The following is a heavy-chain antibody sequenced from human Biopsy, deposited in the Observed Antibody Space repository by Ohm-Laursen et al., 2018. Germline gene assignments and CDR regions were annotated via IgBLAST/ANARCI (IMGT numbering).Heavy chain of an antibody. CDR3: ARLGSCGHFPTFIDF. D-gene: IGHD2-15*01. J-gene: IGHJ4*02. CDR1: GGSFTGHY. CDR2: ISYTGYT. Sequence: SDTLSLTCTVSGGSFTGHYWSWIRQPPGKGLEWIGHISYTGYTSYNASLKSRVTISVDTSRNHFSLRLSSLTAADTAVYYCARLGSCGHFPTFIDFWGQGALVTVSS. V-gene: IGHV4-59*07.